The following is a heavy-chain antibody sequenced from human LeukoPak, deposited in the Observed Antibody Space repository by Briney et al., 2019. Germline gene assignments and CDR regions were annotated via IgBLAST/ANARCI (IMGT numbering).Heavy chain of an antibody. Sequence: SGTLSLTCAVSSGSIFRSNWWSWVRQPPGNGLEWIGQIFHSGSTSYSPSLKSRVTISVDKSKNQFSLRLTSVTAADTAVYYCARSPTKRVPEDYWGQGTLVTVSS. D-gene: IGHD2-2*01. V-gene: IGHV4-4*02. J-gene: IGHJ4*02. CDR1: SGSIFRSNW. CDR3: ARSPTKRVPEDY. CDR2: IFHSGST.